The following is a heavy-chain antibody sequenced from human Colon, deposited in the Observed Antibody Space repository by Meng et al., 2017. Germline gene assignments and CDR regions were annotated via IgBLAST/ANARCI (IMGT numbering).Heavy chain of an antibody. V-gene: IGHV4-61*01. D-gene: IGHD3-16*02. CDR3: ARGMTNGITFGGVIVN. CDR2: IYYSGST. Sequence: GRLQDSGPGLGRLSETPALSVTVSGGSGSSGSYYWSWIRQPPGKGLEWIGYIYYSGSTNYNPSLKSRVTISVDTSKNQFSLKLSSVTAADTAVYYCARGMTNGITFGGVIVNWGQGTLVTVSS. J-gene: IGHJ4*02. CDR1: GGSGSSGSYY.